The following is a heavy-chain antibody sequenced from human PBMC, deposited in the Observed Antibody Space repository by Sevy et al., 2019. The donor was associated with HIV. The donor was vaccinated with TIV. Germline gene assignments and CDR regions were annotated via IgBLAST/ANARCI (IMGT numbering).Heavy chain of an antibody. J-gene: IGHJ4*02. V-gene: IGHV3-49*03. Sequence: GGSLRLSCTASGFTFGDYAMSWFRQAPGKGLEWVAFIRRNSYEGYGGTTEYAASVKGRFTISRDDSKSIAYLQMNSLKTEDTAVYYCSRALATALTPEYYFDFWGQGTLVTVSS. D-gene: IGHD5-12*01. CDR2: IRRNSYEGYGGTT. CDR3: SRALATALTPEYYFDF. CDR1: GFTFGDYA.